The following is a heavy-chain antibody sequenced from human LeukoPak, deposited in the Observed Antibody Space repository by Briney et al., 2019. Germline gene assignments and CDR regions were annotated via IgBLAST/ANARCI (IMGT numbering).Heavy chain of an antibody. CDR2: IYSGGCT. D-gene: IGHD4-11*01. Sequence: GGSLRLFCVVSGLPDSTQFMSWVRQAPAGRLEWVSVIYSGGCTYYADSVKGRFTISRDNSKHTLYLQMNRLRAEDPAVYFCAITRVDTTTFDYVGYWGQGTMVTDSS. J-gene: IGHJ4*02. CDR1: GLPDSTQF. CDR3: AITRVDTTTFDYVGY. V-gene: IGHV3-53*01.